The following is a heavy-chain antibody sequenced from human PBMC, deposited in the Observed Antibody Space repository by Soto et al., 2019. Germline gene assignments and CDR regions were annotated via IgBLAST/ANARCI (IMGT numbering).Heavy chain of an antibody. CDR1: GGTFSIYA. CDR3: ASSLYYYDSSGYYALDY. CDR2: IIPIFGTA. J-gene: IGHJ4*02. Sequence: PVKRSRKASGGTFSIYASSRVRQAPRKGLEWMGGIIPIFGTANYAQKFQGRVTITADESTSTAYMELSSLRSEDTAVYYCASSLYYYDSSGYYALDYWGQGTLVTVSS. D-gene: IGHD3-22*01. V-gene: IGHV1-69*13.